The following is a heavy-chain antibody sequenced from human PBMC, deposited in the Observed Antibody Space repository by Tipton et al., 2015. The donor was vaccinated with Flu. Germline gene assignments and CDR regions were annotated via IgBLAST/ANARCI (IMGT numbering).Heavy chain of an antibody. J-gene: IGHJ4*02. Sequence: TLSLTCTVSGYSISSGYYWGWIRQPPGKGLEWIGSIFHGGSTNYNPSLKSRVTISVDTSKNQFSLKLSSVTAADTAVYYCATEYRGGGNRYYFDYWGQGTLVTVSS. D-gene: IGHD4-23*01. CDR3: ATEYRGGGNRYYFDY. CDR2: IFHGGST. V-gene: IGHV4-38-2*02. CDR1: GYSISSGYY.